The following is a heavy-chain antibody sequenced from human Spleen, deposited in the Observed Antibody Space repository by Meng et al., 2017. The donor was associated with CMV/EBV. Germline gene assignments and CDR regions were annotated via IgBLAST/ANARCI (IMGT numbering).Heavy chain of an antibody. V-gene: IGHV4-34*01. CDR1: GFTFRDYG. CDR3: ARGTYSSSVDY. J-gene: IGHJ4*02. CDR2: INHSGST. D-gene: IGHD6-6*01. Sequence: GSLRLSCTPSGFTFRDYGISWVRQAPGKGLEWIGEINHSGSTNYNPSLKSRVTISVDTSKNQFSLKLSSVTAADTAVYYCARGTYSSSVDYWGQGTLVTVSS.